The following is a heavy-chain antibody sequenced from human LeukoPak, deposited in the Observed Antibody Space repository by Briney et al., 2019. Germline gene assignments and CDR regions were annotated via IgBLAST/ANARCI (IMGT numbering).Heavy chain of an antibody. Sequence: GGSLRLSCAASGFTFSSYAMHWVRQAPGKGLEWVAVISYDGSNKYYADSVKGRFTISRDNSKNTLYLQMNSLRAEDTAVYYCAREGLHYGDYSDWGQGTLVTVSS. CDR1: GFTFSSYA. D-gene: IGHD4-17*01. CDR2: ISYDGSNK. J-gene: IGHJ4*02. V-gene: IGHV3-30-3*01. CDR3: AREGLHYGDYSD.